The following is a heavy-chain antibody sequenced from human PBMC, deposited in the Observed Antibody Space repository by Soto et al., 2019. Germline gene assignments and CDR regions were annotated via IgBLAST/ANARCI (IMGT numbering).Heavy chain of an antibody. Sequence: PGGSLRLSCAASGFTFSSYAMSWVRQAPGKGLEWVSAISGSGGSTYYADSVKGRFTISRDNSKNTLYLQMNSLRAEDTAVYYCAKFRSSSGYADYYYYYYMDVWGKGTTVTAP. CDR1: GFTFSSYA. D-gene: IGHD6-25*01. V-gene: IGHV3-23*01. CDR2: ISGSGGST. CDR3: AKFRSSSGYADYYYYYYMDV. J-gene: IGHJ6*03.